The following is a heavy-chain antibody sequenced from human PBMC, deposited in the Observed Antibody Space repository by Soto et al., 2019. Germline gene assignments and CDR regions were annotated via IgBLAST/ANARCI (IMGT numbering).Heavy chain of an antibody. Sequence: GGSLRLSCAASGFTVSSNYMSWVRQAPGKGLEWVSVIYSGGSTYYADSVKGRFTISRDNSKNTLYLQMNSLRAEDTAVYYCARLIAGTTTSGAFDIWGQGTMVTVSS. CDR3: ARLIAGTTTSGAFDI. CDR2: IYSGGST. D-gene: IGHD1-7*01. CDR1: GFTVSSNY. J-gene: IGHJ3*02. V-gene: IGHV3-53*01.